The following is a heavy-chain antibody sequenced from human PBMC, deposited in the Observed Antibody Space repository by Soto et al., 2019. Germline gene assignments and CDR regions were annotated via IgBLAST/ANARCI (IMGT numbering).Heavy chain of an antibody. J-gene: IGHJ4*02. CDR3: ATYRRGEGGRGY. V-gene: IGHV4-59*08. D-gene: IGHD3-16*01. CDR2: DYSDST. Sequence: QVQLQESGPGLVKPSETLSLTCTVSGGSVSSHHWTWIRQPPGKGLGWIGDYSDSTSYSPSLKSRVTISADTSKNQFSLKLSPVTATATAVYYCATYRRGEGGRGYWGQGTLVTVSS. CDR1: GGSVSSHH.